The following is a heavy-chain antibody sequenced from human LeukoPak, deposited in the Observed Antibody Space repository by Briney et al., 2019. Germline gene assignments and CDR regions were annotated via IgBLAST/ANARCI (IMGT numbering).Heavy chain of an antibody. D-gene: IGHD3-22*01. Sequence: ASVKVSCRSSGYTFTGYYLHWVRQAPGQGLEWMGWIIPNSGGTNYAQKFQGRVTMTRDTSISTAYMDLSRLRSDDTAVYYCAREDYYDSGSSDYWGQGTLVTVSS. J-gene: IGHJ4*02. CDR1: GYTFTGYY. CDR2: IIPNSGGT. V-gene: IGHV1-2*02. CDR3: AREDYYDSGSSDY.